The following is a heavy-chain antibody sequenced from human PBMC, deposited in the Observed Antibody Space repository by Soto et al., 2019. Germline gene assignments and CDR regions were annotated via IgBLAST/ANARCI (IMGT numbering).Heavy chain of an antibody. CDR1: GFTFRSYG. CDR3: SPGSYSSGWYFGY. V-gene: IGHV3-30*03. CDR2: ISYDGGNK. Sequence: GGSLRLSCAASGFTFRSYGIHWVRQAPGKGLEWVAVISYDGGNKYYADSVKGRFTISRDNSKNTLYLQMNSLRAEDTAVYYCSPGSYSSGWYFGYWGQGTLVTVYS. D-gene: IGHD6-19*01. J-gene: IGHJ4*02.